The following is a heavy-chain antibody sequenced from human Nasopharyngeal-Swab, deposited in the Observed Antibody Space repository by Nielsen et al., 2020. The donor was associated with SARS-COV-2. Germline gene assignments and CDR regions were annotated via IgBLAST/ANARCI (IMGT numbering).Heavy chain of an antibody. Sequence: WVRQAPGQGLEWMGIINPSGGSTSYAQKFQGRVTMTRDTSTSTVYMELSSLRSEGTAVYYCARDRDCSSTSCYRGIDIWGQGTMVTVSS. D-gene: IGHD2-2*01. CDR2: INPSGGST. CDR3: ARDRDCSSTSCYRGIDI. V-gene: IGHV1-46*01. J-gene: IGHJ3*02.